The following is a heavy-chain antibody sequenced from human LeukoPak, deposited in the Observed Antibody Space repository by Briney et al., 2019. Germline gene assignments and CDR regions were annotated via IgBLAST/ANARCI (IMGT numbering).Heavy chain of an antibody. V-gene: IGHV1-18*01. CDR1: GYTFTSYG. CDR2: ISAYNGNT. J-gene: IGHJ4*02. CDR3: ARDNSKVYYFDY. D-gene: IGHD2/OR15-2a*01. Sequence: ASVKVSCKASGYTFTSYGISWVRQAPGQGLEWMGWISAYNGNTNYAQKPQGRVTMTTDTSTSTAYMELRSLRSDDTAVYYCARDNSKVYYFDYWGQGTLVTVSS.